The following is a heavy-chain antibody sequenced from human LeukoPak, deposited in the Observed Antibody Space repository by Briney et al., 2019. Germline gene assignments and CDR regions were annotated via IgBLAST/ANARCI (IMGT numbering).Heavy chain of an antibody. V-gene: IGHV3-23*01. J-gene: IGHJ4*02. D-gene: IGHD3-10*01. Sequence: PGGSLRLSCAASGFTFSSYAMSWVRQAPGKGLEGVSAISGSGGSTYYADSVRGRFTISRDNSKNTLYLQMNTLRAEDTAVYHCAKFRAPKEPARVFDYWGQGTLVTVSS. CDR2: ISGSGGST. CDR3: AKFRAPKEPARVFDY. CDR1: GFTFSSYA.